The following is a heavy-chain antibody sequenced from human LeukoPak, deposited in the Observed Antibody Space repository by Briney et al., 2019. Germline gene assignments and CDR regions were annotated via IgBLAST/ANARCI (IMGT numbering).Heavy chain of an antibody. V-gene: IGHV3-23*01. CDR1: GFTFSSYA. CDR3: VIIKELRFLEWLLPPEGMDV. D-gene: IGHD3-3*01. Sequence: GGSLRLSCAASGFTFSSYAMSWVRQAPGKGLDWVSTISGGGGNAYYAESVKGRFTISRDNSKNTLYLQMSSLRAEDTAVYYCVIIKELRFLEWLLPPEGMDVWGQGTTVTVSS. J-gene: IGHJ6*02. CDR2: ISGGGGNA.